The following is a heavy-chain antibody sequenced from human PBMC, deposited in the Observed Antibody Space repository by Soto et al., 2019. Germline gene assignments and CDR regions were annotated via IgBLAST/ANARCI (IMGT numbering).Heavy chain of an antibody. J-gene: IGHJ4*02. Sequence: GGSLRLSCAPSGFTFSSCSMNSVRQAPGKGLEWVSSISSSSSYIYYAASVKRRDTSSRDNAKNSLYLQMNSLRAEDTAVYYCSRGSSGSPHYCGQVTLFTVSS. CDR2: ISSSSSYI. CDR1: GFTFSSCS. V-gene: IGHV3-21*01. CDR3: SRGSSGSPHY. D-gene: IGHD3-10*01.